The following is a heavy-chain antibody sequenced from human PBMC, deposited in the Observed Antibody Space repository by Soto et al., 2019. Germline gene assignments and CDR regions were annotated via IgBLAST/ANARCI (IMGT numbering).Heavy chain of an antibody. V-gene: IGHV4-30-2*01. CDR3: ASSHAGAHITAAVH. Sequence: QLQLQESGTGLVKPSQTLSLTCAVSGGSISSDGYSWSWIRQPPGKGLEWIGYIYHSGSTYYNPSLKSRGTISVDRSKNQISLKLSSVPAADTAVYYCASSHAGAHITAAVHWGQGTLVTVSS. CDR1: GGSISSDGYS. D-gene: IGHD6-13*01. J-gene: IGHJ4*02. CDR2: IYHSGST.